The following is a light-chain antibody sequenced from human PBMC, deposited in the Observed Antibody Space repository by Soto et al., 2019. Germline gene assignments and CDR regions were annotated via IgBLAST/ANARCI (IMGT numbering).Light chain of an antibody. V-gene: IGLV2-14*01. CDR1: SSDVGGYNY. J-gene: IGLJ2*01. CDR2: EVS. Sequence: QSALTQPASVSGSPGQSITISCTGTSSDVGGYNYVSWHQQHPGKAPKLMIYEVSNRPSGVSNRFSGSKSGNTASLTISGLQPEDEADYYCSSYTSTSTGVVFGGGTKLTVL. CDR3: SSYTSTSTGVV.